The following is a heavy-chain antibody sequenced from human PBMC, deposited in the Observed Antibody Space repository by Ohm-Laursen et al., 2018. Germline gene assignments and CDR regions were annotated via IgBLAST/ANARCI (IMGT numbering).Heavy chain of an antibody. J-gene: IGHJ4*02. CDR2: INSDGSST. CDR1: GFTFSSYW. V-gene: IGHV3-74*01. D-gene: IGHD6-6*01. Sequence: SLRLSCSASGFTFSSYWMHWVRQAPGKGLVWVSRINSDGSSTSYADSVKGRFTISRDNAKNTLYLQMNSLTPEDTAVYYCARGPYTTSSGTAAWWGRGTLVTVSS. CDR3: ARGPYTTSSGTAAW.